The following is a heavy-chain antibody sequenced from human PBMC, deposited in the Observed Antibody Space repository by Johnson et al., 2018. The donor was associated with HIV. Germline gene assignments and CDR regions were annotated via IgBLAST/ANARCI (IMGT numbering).Heavy chain of an antibody. Sequence: VQLVESGGGVVRPGVSLRLSCPASGFTFDDYGLSWVRQAPGKGLELVSGINWNGGSTGYADSVKGRFTISRDNAKNSLYLQMNSLRAEDTALYYCARDSRIGTMVLLSDAFDIWGQGTMVTVSS. CDR2: INWNGGST. J-gene: IGHJ3*02. CDR3: ARDSRIGTMVLLSDAFDI. D-gene: IGHD3-10*01. CDR1: GFTFDDYG. V-gene: IGHV3-20*04.